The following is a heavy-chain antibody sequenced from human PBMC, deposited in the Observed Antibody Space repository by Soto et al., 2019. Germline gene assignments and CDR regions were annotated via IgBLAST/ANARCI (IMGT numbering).Heavy chain of an antibody. CDR3: ASLHGARFDP. Sequence: QVRLQESGPGLVKPSETLSLTCTVSGGSISTNYWSWIRQPPGKGLEWIGYISSSGYTNYNASLKSRITISIDTSKNQFSLKLTSVTAADTAVYYCASLHGARFDPWGQGTLVTVSS. D-gene: IGHD4-17*01. V-gene: IGHV4-4*08. CDR2: ISSSGYT. J-gene: IGHJ5*02. CDR1: GGSISTNY.